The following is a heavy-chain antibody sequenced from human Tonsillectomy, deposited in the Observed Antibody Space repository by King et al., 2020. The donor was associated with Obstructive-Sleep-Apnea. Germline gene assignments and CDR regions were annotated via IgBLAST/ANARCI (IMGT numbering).Heavy chain of an antibody. J-gene: IGHJ3*02. Sequence: VQLVESGGGLVQPGRSLRLSCTASGFTFGDYAMSWFRQAPGKGLEWVGFIRSKDYGGTTEYAASVKGRFTISRDDSKSIAYLQMNSLKTDDTAVYYCTRDRTGIAAAGRDAFDIWGQGTMVTVSS. CDR2: IRSKDYGGTT. CDR1: GFTFGDYA. CDR3: TRDRTGIAAAGRDAFDI. D-gene: IGHD6-13*01. V-gene: IGHV3-49*03.